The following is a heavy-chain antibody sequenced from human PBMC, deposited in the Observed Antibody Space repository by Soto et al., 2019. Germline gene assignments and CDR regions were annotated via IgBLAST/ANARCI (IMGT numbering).Heavy chain of an antibody. CDR1: GFTFSSYG. CDR2: ISYDGSNK. D-gene: IGHD3-3*01. CDR3: AKDLNYDFWSGYYTVDY. Sequence: GESLKISCAASGFTFSSYGMHWVRQAPGKGLEWVAVISYDGSNKYYADSVKGRFTISRDNSKNTLYLQMNSLRAEDTAVYYCAKDLNYDFWSGYYTVDYWGQGTLVTVSS. J-gene: IGHJ4*02. V-gene: IGHV3-30*18.